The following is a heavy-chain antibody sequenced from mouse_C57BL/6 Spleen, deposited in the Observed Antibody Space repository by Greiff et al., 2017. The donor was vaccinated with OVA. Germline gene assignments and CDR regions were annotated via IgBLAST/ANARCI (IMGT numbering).Heavy chain of an antibody. CDR3: TEGGYGGYFDV. V-gene: IGHV6-3*01. J-gene: IGHJ1*03. D-gene: IGHD2-2*01. CDR2: IRLKSDNYAT. CDR1: GFTFSNYW. Sequence: EVKLEESGGGLVQPGGSMKLSCVASGFTFSNYWMNWVRQSPEKGLEWVAQIRLKSDNYATHYAESVKGRFTISRDDSKSSVYLQMNNLRAEDTGIYYCTEGGYGGYFDVWGTGTTVTVSS.